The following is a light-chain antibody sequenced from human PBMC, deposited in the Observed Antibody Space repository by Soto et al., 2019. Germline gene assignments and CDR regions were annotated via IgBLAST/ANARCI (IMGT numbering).Light chain of an antibody. CDR1: QSISSY. J-gene: IGKJ5*01. CDR3: QQRGDWPVT. V-gene: IGKV3-11*01. CDR2: DAS. Sequence: EIVLTQSPATLSLSPGERATLSCRASQSISSYLAWYQQKPGQAPRLLISDASNRATGTPARFSGSGSGTDFTLIISSLEPEDFAVYYCQQRGDWPVTFGQGTRLEIK.